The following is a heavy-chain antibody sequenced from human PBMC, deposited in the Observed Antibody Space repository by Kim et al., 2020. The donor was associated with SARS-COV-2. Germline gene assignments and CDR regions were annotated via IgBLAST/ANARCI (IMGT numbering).Heavy chain of an antibody. Sequence: SVKCRITLTRDNSENTLYLQMNSLGDEDTAVYYCARERAASGSTRGPFDNWGQGTLVTVSS. J-gene: IGHJ4*02. V-gene: IGHV3-30*07. CDR3: ARERAASGSTRGPFDN. D-gene: IGHD1-26*01.